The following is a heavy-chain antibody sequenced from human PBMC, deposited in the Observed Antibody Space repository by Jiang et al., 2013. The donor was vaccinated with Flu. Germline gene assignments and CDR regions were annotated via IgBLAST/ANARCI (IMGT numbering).Heavy chain of an antibody. CDR2: ISYDGSNK. V-gene: IGHV3-30-3*01. Sequence: SSYAMHWVRQAPGKGLEWVAVISYDGSNKYYADSVKGRFTISRDNSKNTLYLQMNSLRAEDTAVYYCARDQYSNYAGSWGQGTLVTVSS. J-gene: IGHJ5*02. CDR3: ARDQYSNYAGS. D-gene: IGHD4-11*01. CDR1: SSYA.